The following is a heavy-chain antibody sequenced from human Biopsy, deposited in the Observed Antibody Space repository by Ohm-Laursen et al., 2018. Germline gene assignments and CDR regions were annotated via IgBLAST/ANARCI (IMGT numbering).Heavy chain of an antibody. CDR2: ISWHSGSR. D-gene: IGHD1-1*01. CDR1: GFTFDDYA. V-gene: IGHV3-9*01. Sequence: RSLRLSCTASGFTFDDYAMHWARQAPGKGLEWVSGISWHSGSRGYADSVKGRFTISRDNAKKLLYLQMNSLRAEDTALYYCAKDVRVKVQLDGMDVWGQGTTVTVSS. CDR3: AKDVRVKVQLDGMDV. J-gene: IGHJ6*02.